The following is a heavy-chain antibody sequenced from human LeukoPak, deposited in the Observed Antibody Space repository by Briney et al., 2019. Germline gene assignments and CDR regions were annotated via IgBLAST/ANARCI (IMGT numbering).Heavy chain of an antibody. CDR1: GGSISSYY. V-gene: IGHV4-59*01. J-gene: IGHJ3*02. D-gene: IGHD2-15*01. Sequence: SGTLSLTCTVSGGSISSYYWSWIRQPPGKGLEWIGYIYYSGSTNYNPSLKSRVTISVDTSKNQFSLKLSSVTAADTAVYYCAREDIAADAFDIWGQGTMVTVSS. CDR3: AREDIAADAFDI. CDR2: IYYSGST.